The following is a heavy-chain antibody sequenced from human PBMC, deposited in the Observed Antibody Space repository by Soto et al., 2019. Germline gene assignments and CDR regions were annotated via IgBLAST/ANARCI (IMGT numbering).Heavy chain of an antibody. CDR3: AREYYGVLTGYYNDY. D-gene: IGHD3-9*01. CDR1: GFSFRSYW. J-gene: IGHJ4*02. V-gene: IGHV3-74*01. CDR2: ISSDGTTT. Sequence: EVQLVESGGGLVQSGGSLGLSCVASGFSFRSYWMHWVRQAPGKGLVWVARISSDGTTTTYADSANGRVTVSRDNAAKTRYLHMSSLRAEDTAVYYCAREYYGVLTGYYNDYWGQGTLVTVSS.